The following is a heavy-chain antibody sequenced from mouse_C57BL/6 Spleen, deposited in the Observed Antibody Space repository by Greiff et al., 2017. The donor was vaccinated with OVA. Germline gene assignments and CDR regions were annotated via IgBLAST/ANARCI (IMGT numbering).Heavy chain of an antibody. J-gene: IGHJ3*01. CDR2: ISSGGGYT. CDR3: ARDDYDGFAY. D-gene: IGHD2-4*01. Sequence: EVMLVESGGDLVKPGGSLKLSCAASGFTFSSYGMSWVRQTPDQRLEWVATISSGGGYTYYPDSVKGRFTISRDNAKNTLYLQRSRLKSEDTAMYYCARDDYDGFAYWGQGTLVTVSA. V-gene: IGHV5-6*01. CDR1: GFTFSSYG.